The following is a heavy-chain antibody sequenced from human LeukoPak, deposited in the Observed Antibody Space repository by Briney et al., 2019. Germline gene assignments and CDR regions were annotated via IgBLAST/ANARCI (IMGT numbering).Heavy chain of an antibody. V-gene: IGHV4-59*08. CDR2: IYYSGST. J-gene: IGHJ3*02. D-gene: IGHD1-1*01. CDR1: GGSISSYY. Sequence: SETLSLTCTVSGGSISSYYWSWIRQPAGKGLEWIGYIYYSGSTNYNPSLKSRVTISVDTSKNQFSLKLSSVTAADTAVYYCASENWNDGAFDIWGQGTMVTVSS. CDR3: ASENWNDGAFDI.